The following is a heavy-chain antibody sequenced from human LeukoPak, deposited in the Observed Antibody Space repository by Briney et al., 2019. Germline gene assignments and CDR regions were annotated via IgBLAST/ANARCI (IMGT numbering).Heavy chain of an antibody. CDR1: GFTFSSYG. V-gene: IGHV3-30*18. Sequence: GGSLRLSCAASGFTFSSYGMHWVRQAPGKGLEWVAVISYDGSNKYYADSVKGRFTISRGNSKNTLHLQMNSLRAEDTAVYYCAKGDRNYDFWSGYYGHWGQGTLVTVSS. CDR3: AKGDRNYDFWSGYYGH. CDR2: ISYDGSNK. D-gene: IGHD3-3*01. J-gene: IGHJ4*02.